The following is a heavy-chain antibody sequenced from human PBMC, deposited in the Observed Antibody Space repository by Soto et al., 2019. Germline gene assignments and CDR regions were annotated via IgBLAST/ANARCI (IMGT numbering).Heavy chain of an antibody. V-gene: IGHV1-18*01. D-gene: IGHD3-22*01. CDR1: GYTFTTYG. CDR2: ISTYNGNT. CDR3: ARGPTDYYDNSGDNILNY. J-gene: IGHJ4*02. Sequence: QVQLVQSGAEVKKPGASVKVSCKASGYTFTTYGMSWVRQAPGQGLDWMGWISTYNGNTKYAERLQGRVTMTTDTTTSTAYRELRSLRSDDTAVYLCARGPTDYYDNSGDNILNYWGQGTLVTVSS.